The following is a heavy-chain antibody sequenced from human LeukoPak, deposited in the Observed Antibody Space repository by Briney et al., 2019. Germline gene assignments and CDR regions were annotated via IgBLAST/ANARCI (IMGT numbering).Heavy chain of an antibody. CDR2: IYYSGST. Sequence: PSETLSLTCTVSGGSISGSSYYWGWIRQPPGKGLEWIGSIYYSGSTYYNPSLKSRVTISVDTSKNQFSLQLNSVTPEDTAVYYCAREGELWELLTWGQGTLVTVSS. CDR1: GGSISGSSYY. V-gene: IGHV4-39*02. D-gene: IGHD1-26*01. J-gene: IGHJ4*02. CDR3: AREGELWELLT.